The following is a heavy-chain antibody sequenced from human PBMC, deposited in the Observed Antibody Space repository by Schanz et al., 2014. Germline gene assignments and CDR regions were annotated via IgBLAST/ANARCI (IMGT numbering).Heavy chain of an antibody. CDR1: GFPFSDYF. J-gene: IGHJ4*02. CDR2: IGNGGVTI. D-gene: IGHD3-22*01. V-gene: IGHV3-11*01. CDR3: ARPPHDSSGYYPFDY. Sequence: VPLVESGGGLVKPGGSLRLSCTASGFPFSDYFMAWIRQPPGRGLEWVSYIGNGGVTIYYADSVKGRFTISRDNSKNSLYLQMNSLRAEDTAVYYCARPPHDSSGYYPFDYWGQGTLVTVSS.